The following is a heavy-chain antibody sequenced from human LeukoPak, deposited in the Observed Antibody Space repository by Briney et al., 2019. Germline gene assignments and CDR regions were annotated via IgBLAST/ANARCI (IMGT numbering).Heavy chain of an antibody. Sequence: SETLSLTCTVSGGSISCSSYYWGWIRQPPGKGLEWIGSIYYSGSTNYNPSLKSRVTISVDTSKNQFSLKLSSVTAADTAVYYCARSRSSWYAYYPHYYYYYMDVWGKGTTVTVSS. D-gene: IGHD6-13*01. V-gene: IGHV4-39*07. CDR2: IYYSGST. CDR1: GGSISCSSYY. CDR3: ARSRSSWYAYYPHYYYYYMDV. J-gene: IGHJ6*03.